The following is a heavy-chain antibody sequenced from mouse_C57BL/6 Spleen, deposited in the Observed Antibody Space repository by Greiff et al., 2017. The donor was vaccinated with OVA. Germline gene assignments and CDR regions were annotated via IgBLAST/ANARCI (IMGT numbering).Heavy chain of an antibody. V-gene: IGHV1-7*01. CDR3: AGNYDYDWFAY. CDR2: INPSSGYS. J-gene: IGHJ3*01. D-gene: IGHD2-4*01. CDR1: GYTFTSYW. Sequence: QVQLQQSGAELAKPGASVKLSCKASGYTFTSYWMHWVKQRPGQGLEWIGYINPSSGYSKYNQKFKDKATLTADKSSSTAYMQLSSLTYEDSAVDYCAGNYDYDWFAYWGQGTLVTVSA.